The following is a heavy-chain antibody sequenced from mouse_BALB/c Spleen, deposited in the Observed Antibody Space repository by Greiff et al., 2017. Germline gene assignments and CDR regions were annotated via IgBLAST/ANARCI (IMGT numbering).Heavy chain of an antibody. CDR1: GYTFTSYW. J-gene: IGHJ2*01. CDR2: IYPGSGST. D-gene: IGHD2-3*01. CDR3: TRSDDGYAGY. Sequence: LQQPGSELVRPGASVKLSCKASGYTFTSYWMHWVKQRPGQGLEWIGNIYPGSGSTNYDEKFKSKATLTVDTSSSTAYMQLSSLTSEDSAVYYCTRSDDGYAGYWGQGTTLTVSS. V-gene: IGHV1S22*01.